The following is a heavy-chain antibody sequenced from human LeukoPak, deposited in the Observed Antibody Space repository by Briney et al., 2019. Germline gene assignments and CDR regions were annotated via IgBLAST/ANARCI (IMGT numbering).Heavy chain of an antibody. CDR3: ARDGAAAGNWFDP. V-gene: IGHV1-2*06. J-gene: IGHJ5*02. CDR1: GYTFTGYY. D-gene: IGHD6-13*01. CDR2: INPNSGGT. Sequence: GASVKVSCKASGYTFTGYYMHWVRQAPGRGLEWMGRINPNSGGTNYAQKFQGRVTMTRDTSISTAYMELSRLRSDDTAVYYCARDGAAAGNWFDPWGQGTLVTVSS.